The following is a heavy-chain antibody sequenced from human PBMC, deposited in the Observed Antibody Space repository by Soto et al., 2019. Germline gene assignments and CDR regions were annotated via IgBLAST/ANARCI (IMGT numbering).Heavy chain of an antibody. J-gene: IGHJ2*01. CDR2: IYQSGST. V-gene: IGHV4-30-2*01. CDR1: GGSISSGGYS. CDR3: ARESRSSRYDTSGYSQSWYFDL. Sequence: QLQLQESGSGLVKPSQTLSLTCGVSGGSISSGGYSWSWIRQPPGKGLEWIGYIYQSGSTFYNPSLKSRVSISVDRSKNQFFLNLTSVTAADTAIYFCARESRSSRYDTSGYSQSWYFDLWGRGTLVVVSS. D-gene: IGHD3-22*01.